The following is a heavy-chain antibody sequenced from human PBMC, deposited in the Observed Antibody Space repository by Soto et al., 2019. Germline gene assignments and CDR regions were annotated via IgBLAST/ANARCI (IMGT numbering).Heavy chain of an antibody. CDR2: ISGSGGST. J-gene: IGHJ4*02. Sequence: EVQLLESGGGLVQPGGSLRLSCAASGFTFSSYAMRWVRQAPVKGLEWVSAISGSGGSTYYADSVKGRFTISRDNSKSTLYLQMNSLTGEDTAVYYCARRGSGSCYDYWGQGTLVTGSS. D-gene: IGHD1-26*01. V-gene: IGHV3-23*01. CDR3: ARRGSGSCYDY. CDR1: GFTFSSYA.